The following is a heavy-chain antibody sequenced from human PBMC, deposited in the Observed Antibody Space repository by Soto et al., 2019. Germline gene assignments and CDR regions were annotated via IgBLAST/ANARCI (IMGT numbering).Heavy chain of an antibody. CDR2: VHHSWGS. J-gene: IGHJ6*02. D-gene: IGHD3-10*01. V-gene: IGHV4-59*08. CDR3: ARQGFGQLHGLVDV. CDR1: GGSISSYY. Sequence: QVQLQESGPGLVKPSETLSLSCTVSGGSISSYYWSWFRQSPGKRMEWIGYVHHSWGSSYNPSLQSRVALSLDTSKSQFSRKVTSVTATDTAVYYCARQGFGQLHGLVDVCGQGTTVTVSS.